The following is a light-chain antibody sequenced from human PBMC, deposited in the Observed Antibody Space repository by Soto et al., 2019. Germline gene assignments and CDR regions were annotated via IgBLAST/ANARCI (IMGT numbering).Light chain of an antibody. V-gene: IGLV2-11*01. Sequence: QSALTQPRSVSGSPGQSVAISCNGTSSDVGGYNYVSWYQQHPGKAPKLIIYDVTKRPSGVPDRFSGSSSGNTASLTISGLQAEDEADYFCCSYAGSYSYVFGTGTKLTVL. CDR2: DVT. J-gene: IGLJ1*01. CDR3: CSYAGSYSYV. CDR1: SSDVGGYNY.